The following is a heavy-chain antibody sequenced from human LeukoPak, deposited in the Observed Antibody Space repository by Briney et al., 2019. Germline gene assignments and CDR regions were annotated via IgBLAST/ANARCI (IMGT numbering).Heavy chain of an antibody. Sequence: SETLSLTCTVSGGSISSSNYYWGWIRQPPGKGLEWIASIYYTGSTYYNASLKSRVTISVDTSKNQFSLNLTSVTAADTAVYYCTRDHYLSGFTWGQGTLVTVSS. D-gene: IGHD3-10*01. J-gene: IGHJ4*02. CDR1: GGSISSSNYY. CDR2: IYYTGST. CDR3: TRDHYLSGFT. V-gene: IGHV4-39*07.